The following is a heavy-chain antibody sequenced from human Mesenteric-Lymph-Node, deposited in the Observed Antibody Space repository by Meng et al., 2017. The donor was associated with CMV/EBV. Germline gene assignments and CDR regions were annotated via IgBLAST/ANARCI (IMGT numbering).Heavy chain of an antibody. D-gene: IGHD2-15*01. CDR1: GGSFSGYH. J-gene: IGHJ6*02. CDR3: ARGAATHSYAFYFYGMDI. Sequence: SETLSLTCVLYGGSFSGYHWTWIRQAPGKGLEWIGEVSHSGAANRNPSLRSRVTISLDMSKNQISPKLNSVTAADTAVYYCARGAATHSYAFYFYGMDIWGQGTTVTVSS. CDR2: VSHSGAA. V-gene: IGHV4-34*01.